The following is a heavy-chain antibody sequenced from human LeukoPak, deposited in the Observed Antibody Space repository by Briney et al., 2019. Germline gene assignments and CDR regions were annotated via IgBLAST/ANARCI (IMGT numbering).Heavy chain of an antibody. CDR3: AREGYYGSGSPPSLYFDY. V-gene: IGHV3-30*03. J-gene: IGHJ4*02. CDR2: SSDLNVK. Sequence: SSDLNVKLYADSVKGRFTISRDNSRSTLYLQMNSLRPEDTAIYYCAREGYYGSGSPPSLYFDYWGQGTLVTVSS. D-gene: IGHD3-10*01.